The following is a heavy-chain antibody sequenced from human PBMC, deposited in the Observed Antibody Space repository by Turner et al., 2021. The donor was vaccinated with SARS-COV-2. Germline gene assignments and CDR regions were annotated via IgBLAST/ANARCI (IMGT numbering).Heavy chain of an antibody. CDR2: ISWKSGRI. CDR1: GFTFDDYA. CDR3: VRGLDSMGYNWFDP. V-gene: IGHV3-9*01. Sequence: DVQLVESGGGLVQPGRSLRLSCAASGFTFDDYAMHWVRQAPGKGLEWVSGISWKSGRIGYADSVKGRFTISRDNAKNSLYLQMNSLKAEDTALYYCVRGLDSMGYNWFDPWGLGTLVTVSS. J-gene: IGHJ5*02. D-gene: IGHD2-2*03.